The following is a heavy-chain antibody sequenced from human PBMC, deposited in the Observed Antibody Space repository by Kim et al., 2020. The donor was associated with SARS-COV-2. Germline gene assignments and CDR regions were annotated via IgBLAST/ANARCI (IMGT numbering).Heavy chain of an antibody. J-gene: IGHJ4*02. CDR1: GFTVSSNY. D-gene: IGHD3-22*01. V-gene: IGHV3-53*01. CDR3: ARPSISSGPIDY. CDR2: IYSGGST. Sequence: GGSLRLSCAASGFTVSSNYMSWVRQAPGKGLEWVAVIYSGGSTYYAEAVKGRSTNSRNNTKNTLYLQMNSLRAEDTAVYYCARPSISSGPIDYWGQGTLVTVSS.